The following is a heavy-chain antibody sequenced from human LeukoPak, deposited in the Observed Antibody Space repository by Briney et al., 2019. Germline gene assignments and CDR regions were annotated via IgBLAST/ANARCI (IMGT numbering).Heavy chain of an antibody. J-gene: IGHJ4*02. CDR3: ARRLEYSGSKGVFDY. CDR1: GFTVTSNY. CDR2: IYSGGYT. V-gene: IGHV3-66*01. D-gene: IGHD1-26*01. Sequence: GGSLRLSCAASGFTVTSNYMTWVRQAPGQGLAWVSIIYSGGYTDYADSVKGRFTISRDNYKNTLYLQMHSLRAEDTAVYYCARRLEYSGSKGVFDYWGQGTLVTVSS.